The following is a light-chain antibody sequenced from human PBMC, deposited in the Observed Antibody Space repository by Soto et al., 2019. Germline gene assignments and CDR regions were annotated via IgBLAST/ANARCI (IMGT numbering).Light chain of an antibody. CDR1: QSLLHSNGYNY. Sequence: DIVMTQSPLSLPVTPGEPASISCRSSQSLLHSNGYNYLDWYLQKPGQSPQLLMYLSSNRASVVPDRFSGSGAGTDFTLKITRVEAEDVGVYYCMQALQTPMYTFGQGNKLEIK. CDR3: MQALQTPMYT. J-gene: IGKJ2*01. CDR2: LSS. V-gene: IGKV2-28*01.